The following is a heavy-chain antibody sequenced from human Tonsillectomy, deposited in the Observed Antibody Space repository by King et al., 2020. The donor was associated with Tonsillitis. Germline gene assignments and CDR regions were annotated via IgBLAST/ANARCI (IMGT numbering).Heavy chain of an antibody. CDR2: ISYDGSNK. D-gene: IGHD6-19*01. Sequence: VQLVESGGGVVQPGRSLRLSCAASGFTFSSYGMHWVRQAPGKGLEWVALISYDGSNKYYADSVKGRFTISRDNSKNTVYLQMSSLRAEDTAVYYCAKGPPAVPGKTSFDSWGQGTLVTVSS. CDR3: AKGPPAVPGKTSFDS. J-gene: IGHJ4*02. CDR1: GFTFSSYG. V-gene: IGHV3-30*18.